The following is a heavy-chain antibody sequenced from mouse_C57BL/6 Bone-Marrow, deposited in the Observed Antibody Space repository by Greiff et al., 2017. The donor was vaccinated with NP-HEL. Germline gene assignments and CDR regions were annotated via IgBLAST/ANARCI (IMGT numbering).Heavy chain of an antibody. V-gene: IGHV5-4*03. D-gene: IGHD2-4*01. J-gene: IGHJ3*01. CDR1: GFTFSSYA. CDR3: ASIYYDYAWFAY. Sequence: EVMLVESGGGLVKPGGSLKLSCAASGFTFSSYAMSWVRQTPEKRLEWVATISDGGSYTYYPDNVKGRFTISRDNAKNNLYLQMSHLKSEDTAMYYCASIYYDYAWFAYWGQGTLVTVSA. CDR2: ISDGGSYT.